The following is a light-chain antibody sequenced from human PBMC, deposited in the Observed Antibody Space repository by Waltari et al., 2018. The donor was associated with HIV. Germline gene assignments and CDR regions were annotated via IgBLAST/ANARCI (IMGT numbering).Light chain of an antibody. CDR3: QQYHNWPQT. CDR1: QSVYNN. J-gene: IGKJ2*01. V-gene: IGKV3-15*01. Sequence: EIVMTQSPAILSLSPGESAPLSCRASQSVYNNLAWYQQKNGQAPRLLIYGASTRATDIPDRFSGSGSGTEFTLTVSSLQSGDFAVYYCQQYHNWPQTFGRGTKLEIK. CDR2: GAS.